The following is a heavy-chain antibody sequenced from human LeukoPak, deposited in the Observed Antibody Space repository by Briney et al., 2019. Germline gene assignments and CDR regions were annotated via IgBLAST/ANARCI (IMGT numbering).Heavy chain of an antibody. J-gene: IGHJ5*02. D-gene: IGHD2-2*01. CDR1: GGSISSYY. V-gene: IGHV4-4*07. CDR2: IYTSGST. Sequence: SETLSLTCTVSGGSISSYYWSWIRQPAGKGREWIGRIYTSGSTNYNPSLKSRVTMSVDTSKNQFSLKLSSVTAADTAVYYCARESSLVVPAAIVFWFDPWGQGTLVTVSS. CDR3: ARESSLVVPAAIVFWFDP.